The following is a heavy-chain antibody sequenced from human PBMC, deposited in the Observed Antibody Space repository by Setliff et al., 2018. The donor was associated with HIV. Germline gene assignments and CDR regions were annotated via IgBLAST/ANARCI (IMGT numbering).Heavy chain of an antibody. J-gene: IGHJ3*02. CDR1: GGSLSGYY. CDR3: ARFYYHYDSTNDAFDI. D-gene: IGHD3-22*01. V-gene: IGHV4-34*01. CDR2: INHSGST. Sequence: PSETLSLTCAVYGGSLSGYYRTWIRQPPGKGLEWIGEINHSGSTNYNPSLKNRVTISVDTSKKQFSLKLSSVTAADTAVYYCARFYYHYDSTNDAFDIWGQGTMVTVSS.